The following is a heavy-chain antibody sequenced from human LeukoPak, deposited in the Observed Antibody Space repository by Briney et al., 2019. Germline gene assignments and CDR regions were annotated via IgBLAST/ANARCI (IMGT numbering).Heavy chain of an antibody. CDR3: ARSGGFGELDWFDP. Sequence: ASVTVSCKASGYTFTSYGISWVRQAPGQGLEWMGWISAYNGNTNCAQKLQGRVTMTTDTSTSTAYMELRSLRSDDTAVYYCARSGGFGELDWFDPWGQGTLVTVSS. V-gene: IGHV1-18*01. J-gene: IGHJ5*02. CDR1: GYTFTSYG. CDR2: ISAYNGNT. D-gene: IGHD3-10*01.